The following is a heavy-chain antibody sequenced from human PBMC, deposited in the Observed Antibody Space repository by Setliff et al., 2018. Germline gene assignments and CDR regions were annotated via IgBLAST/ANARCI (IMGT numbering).Heavy chain of an antibody. CDR1: GSTLTELT. J-gene: IGHJ4*01. CDR3: ATKDYDTSGYYRPFGF. D-gene: IGHD3-22*01. CDR2: FNPEDDEI. Sequence: GSVQVSCKVSGSTLTELTMYWVRQAPGKGLEWTGSFNPEDDEIIYAQKFLGRVTMTEDTSTDTAYMELSSLRSEGTAVYYCATKDYDTSGYYRPFGFWGQGTLVTVSS. V-gene: IGHV1-24*01.